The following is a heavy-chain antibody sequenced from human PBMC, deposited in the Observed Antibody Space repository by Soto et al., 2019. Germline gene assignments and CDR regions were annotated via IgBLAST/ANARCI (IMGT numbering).Heavy chain of an antibody. CDR2: TYYRSKWYN. CDR1: GDSVSSNSAA. CDR3: ARDRRGRVLDYYYGMDV. Sequence: SQTLSLTCAISGDSVSSNSAAWNWIRRSPSRGLEWLGRTYYRSKWYNDYAVSVKSRITINPDTSKNQFSLQLNSVAPEDTAVYFCARDRRGRVLDYYYGMDVWGQGTTVTVSS. D-gene: IGHD3-16*01. J-gene: IGHJ6*02. V-gene: IGHV6-1*01.